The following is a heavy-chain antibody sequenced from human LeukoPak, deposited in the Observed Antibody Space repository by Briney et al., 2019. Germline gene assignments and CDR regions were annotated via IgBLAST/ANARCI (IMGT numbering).Heavy chain of an antibody. CDR1: GFTFNNYA. J-gene: IGHJ4*02. V-gene: IGHV3-23*01. CDR2: FFVSGGSA. CDR3: GKTTTGYSSGRYPGWPVDY. D-gene: IGHD6-19*01. Sequence: PGGSLRPSCAASGFTFNNYAMYGVAKSPGKGWKWFSGFFVSGGSAHYAESVKGGFTISRDNCKNTVYMEINSLRAEDTAIYYCGKTTTGYSSGRYPGWPVDYWGQGTLVTVSS.